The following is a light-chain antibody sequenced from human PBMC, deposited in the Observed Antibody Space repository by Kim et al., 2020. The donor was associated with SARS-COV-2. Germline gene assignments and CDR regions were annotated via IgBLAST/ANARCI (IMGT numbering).Light chain of an antibody. CDR2: EVS. J-gene: IGLJ2*01. V-gene: IGLV2-8*01. CDR1: SSDVGGYNY. CDR3: SSYAGSNNLV. Sequence: GQSVPTSCTGTSSDVGGYNYVSSYQQHPGKPPKLMIYEVSKRPSGVPDRFSGSKSGNTASLTVSGLQAEDEADYYCSSYAGSNNLVFGGGTQLTVL.